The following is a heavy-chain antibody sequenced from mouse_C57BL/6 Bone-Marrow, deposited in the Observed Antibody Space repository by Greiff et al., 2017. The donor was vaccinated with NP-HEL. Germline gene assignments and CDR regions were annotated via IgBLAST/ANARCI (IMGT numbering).Heavy chain of an antibody. CDR3: TTYYGNPY. D-gene: IGHD2-1*01. CDR2: IDPENGDT. J-gene: IGHJ3*01. CDR1: GFNIKDDY. Sequence: EVQLVESGAELVRPGASVKLSCTASGFNIKDDYMHWVKQRPEQGLEWIGWIDPENGDTEYASKFQGKATITADTSSNTAYLQLSSLTSEDTAVYYCTTYYGNPYWGQGTLVTVSA. V-gene: IGHV14-4*01.